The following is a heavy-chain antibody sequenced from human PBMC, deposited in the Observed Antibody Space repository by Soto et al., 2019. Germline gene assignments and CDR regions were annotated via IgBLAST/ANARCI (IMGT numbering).Heavy chain of an antibody. J-gene: IGHJ6*03. V-gene: IGHV3-30*02. CDR2: IWYDGSDK. CDR1: GFTFSTYV. CDR3: ARAAWGLWFGYMDV. D-gene: IGHD3-10*01. Sequence: GGSLRLSCAASGFTFSTYVMHWVRHAPGKGLEWVALIWYDGSDKYYADSVKGRFTISRDNSNNTLFLQMDSLRVDDTAIYYCARAAWGLWFGYMDVWGKGTTVTVS.